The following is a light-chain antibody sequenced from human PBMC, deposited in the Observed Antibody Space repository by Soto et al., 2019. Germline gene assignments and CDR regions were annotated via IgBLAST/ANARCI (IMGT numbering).Light chain of an antibody. CDR3: QQYGASPFP. V-gene: IGKV3-20*01. CDR2: GAS. Sequence: VVLTQSPATLSLSPGDRATLSCRASRHVYINALGWYQQKPGRTPTLLLYGASNRATDIPDRFSATVSGTDFSLTISGVEPEDAAVYYCQQYGASPFPFGPGTRLEI. CDR1: RHVYINA. J-gene: IGKJ3*01.